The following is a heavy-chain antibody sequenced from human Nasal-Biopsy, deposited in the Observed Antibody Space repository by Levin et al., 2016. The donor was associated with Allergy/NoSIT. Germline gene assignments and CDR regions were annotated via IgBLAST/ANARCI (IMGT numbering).Heavy chain of an antibody. CDR2: ISGSGVAR. J-gene: IGHJ5*02. CDR3: ARHNLALGLGSFFDH. Sequence: ESLKISCVASGFTFRDYAMTWVRQAPGKGLAWVSSISGSGVARYYSDSVNGRFTMSRDNFKKMVYLELSSLRPDDTAVYYCARHNLALGLGSFFDHWGQGTLVVVSS. CDR1: GFTFRDYA. D-gene: IGHD3-16*01. V-gene: IGHV3-23*01.